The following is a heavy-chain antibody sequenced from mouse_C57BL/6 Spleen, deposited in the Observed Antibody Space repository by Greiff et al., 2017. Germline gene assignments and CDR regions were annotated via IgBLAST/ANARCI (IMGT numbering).Heavy chain of an antibody. CDR3: ATHYYAMDY. Sequence: VKLQQSGPGLVAPSQSLSITCTVSGFSLTSYAISWVRQPPGKGLEWLGVIWTGGGTNYNSALKSRLSISKDNSKSQVFLKMNSLQTDDTARYYCATHYYAMDYWGQGTSVTVSS. CDR1: GFSLTSYA. J-gene: IGHJ4*01. V-gene: IGHV2-9-1*01. CDR2: IWTGGGT.